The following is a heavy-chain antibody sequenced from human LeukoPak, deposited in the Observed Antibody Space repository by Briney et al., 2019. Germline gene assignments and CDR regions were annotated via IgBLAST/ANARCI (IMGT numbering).Heavy chain of an antibody. V-gene: IGHV3-21*01. J-gene: IGHJ4*02. CDR2: ISSSSVYI. CDR1: GFTFSTYG. Sequence: GGTLRLSCAASGFTFSTYGMSWVRQAPGKGLEWVSSISSSSVYIYYADSVKGRFTISRDNAKNSLYLQMASLRAEDTAVYYCARDVGKAYFDYWGQGTLVTVSS. D-gene: IGHD2-15*01. CDR3: ARDVGKAYFDY.